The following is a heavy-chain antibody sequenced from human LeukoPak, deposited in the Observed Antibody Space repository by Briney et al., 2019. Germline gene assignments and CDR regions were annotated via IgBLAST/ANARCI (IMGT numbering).Heavy chain of an antibody. D-gene: IGHD5-24*01. J-gene: IGHJ4*02. V-gene: IGHV1-69*05. CDR1: GGTFSSYA. CDR3: ARNRDGYHPREFYFDY. Sequence: SVKVSCKASGGTFSSYAISWVRQAPGQGLEWMGGIIPIFGTANYAQKFQGRVTITTDESTSTAYMELSSLRSEDTAVYYCARNRDGYHPREFYFDYWGQGTLVTVSS. CDR2: IIPIFGTA.